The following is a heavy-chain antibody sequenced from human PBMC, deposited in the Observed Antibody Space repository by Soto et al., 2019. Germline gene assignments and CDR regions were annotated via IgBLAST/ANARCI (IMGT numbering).Heavy chain of an antibody. J-gene: IGHJ4*02. D-gene: IGHD3-22*01. Sequence: ASVKVSCKASGYTFTSYGISWVRQAPGQELEWMGWISAYNGNTNYAQKLQGRVTMTTDTSTSTAYMELRSLRSDDTAVYYCARGPYYDSSGYYHGEFDYWGQGTLVTVSS. CDR1: GYTFTSYG. CDR2: ISAYNGNT. CDR3: ARGPYYDSSGYYHGEFDY. V-gene: IGHV1-18*04.